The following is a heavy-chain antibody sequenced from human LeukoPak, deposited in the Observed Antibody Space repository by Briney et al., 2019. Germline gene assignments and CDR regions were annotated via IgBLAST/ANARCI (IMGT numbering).Heavy chain of an antibody. CDR3: ARDGDYYDSSGYTFDY. Sequence: GASVKVSCKTSGYTFTTHDITWVRQAPGQGLEWMGIINPSGGSTSYAQKFQGRVTMTRDTSTSTVYMELSSLRSEDTAVYYCARDGDYYDSSGYTFDYWGQGTLVTVSS. CDR1: GYTFTTHD. CDR2: INPSGGST. V-gene: IGHV1-46*01. J-gene: IGHJ4*02. D-gene: IGHD3-22*01.